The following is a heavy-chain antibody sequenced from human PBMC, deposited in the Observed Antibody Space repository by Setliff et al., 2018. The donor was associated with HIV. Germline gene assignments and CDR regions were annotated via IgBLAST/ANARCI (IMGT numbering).Heavy chain of an antibody. CDR2: IDTTGST. Sequence: ASVKVSCKASRYTFSCYYLHWMRQAPGQGLEWMAMIDTTGSTFYAQTFQGRITMTRDTSTSAIYMELNGLTSEDTAVYYCARELPGVCYFDDWGQGTLVTVSS. CDR3: ARELPGVCYFDD. CDR1: RYTFSCYY. D-gene: IGHD2-21*02. J-gene: IGHJ4*02. V-gene: IGHV1-46*01.